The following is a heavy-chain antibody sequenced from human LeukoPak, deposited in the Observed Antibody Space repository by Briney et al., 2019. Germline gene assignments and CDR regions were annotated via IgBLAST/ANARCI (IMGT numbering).Heavy chain of an antibody. J-gene: IGHJ4*02. Sequence: PGGSLRLSCAAFGFTFSSYAMSWVRQAPGKGLEWVSAISGSGGSTYYADSVKGRFTISRDNSKNTLYLQMNSLRAEDTAVYYCARGSTYYDSSGQVPFDYWGQGTLVTVSS. CDR3: ARGSTYYDSSGQVPFDY. D-gene: IGHD3-22*01. CDR2: ISGSGGST. CDR1: GFTFSSYA. V-gene: IGHV3-23*01.